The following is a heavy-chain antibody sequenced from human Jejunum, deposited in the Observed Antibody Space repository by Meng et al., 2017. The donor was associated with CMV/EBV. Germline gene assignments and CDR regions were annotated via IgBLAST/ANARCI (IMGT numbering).Heavy chain of an antibody. D-gene: IGHD2-21*01. CDR1: FSNYA. CDR3: ARGRVLGAIAYFYGMDV. CDR2: VGVSGSTT. V-gene: IGHV3-23*01. J-gene: IGHJ6*02. Sequence: FSNYAMSWVRQAPGRGLGWVSFVGVSGSTTYYADSVRSRFTISRDNGRNSLFLEMNSLRVEDTGVYYCARGRVLGAIAYFYGMDVWGQGTAVTVSS.